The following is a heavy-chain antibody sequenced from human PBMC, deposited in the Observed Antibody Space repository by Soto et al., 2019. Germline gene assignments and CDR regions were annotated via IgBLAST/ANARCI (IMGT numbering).Heavy chain of an antibody. D-gene: IGHD1-26*01. J-gene: IGHJ4*02. CDR2: ISGSGGST. CDR1: GFTFSSYA. Sequence: GGSLRLSCAASGFTFSSYAMSWVRQAPGKGLEWVSAISGSGGSTYYADSVKGRFTISRDNSKNTLYLQMNSLRAEDTAVYYCAKDRGWELLLPLFDYWGQGALVTVSS. V-gene: IGHV3-23*01. CDR3: AKDRGWELLLPLFDY.